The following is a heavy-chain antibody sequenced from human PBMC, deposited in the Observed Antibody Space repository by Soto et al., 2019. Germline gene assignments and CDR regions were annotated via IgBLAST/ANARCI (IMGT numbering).Heavy chain of an antibody. CDR1: GGSISSGGYY. D-gene: IGHD3-22*01. CDR2: IYYSGST. V-gene: IGHV4-31*03. J-gene: IGHJ6*02. Sequence: SETLYLTCTVSGGSISSGGYYWSWIRQHPGKGLEWIGYIYYSGSTYYNPSLKSRVTISVDTSKNQFSLKLSSVTAADTAVYYCARVSSGYQYGMDVWGQGTTVTVSS. CDR3: ARVSSGYQYGMDV.